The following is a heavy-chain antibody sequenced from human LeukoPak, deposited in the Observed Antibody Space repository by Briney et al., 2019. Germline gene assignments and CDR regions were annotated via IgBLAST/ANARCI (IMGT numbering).Heavy chain of an antibody. CDR3: ARGFYSPHY. CDR1: GGSISSDS. Sequence: SETLSLTCTVSGGSISSDSWSWIRQAPGKGLEWIGDMYYSGSTNYDPSLKSRVSISVDPSKNHFSLKLSSVTAADTAVYYCARGFYSPHYWGQGTLVSVSS. V-gene: IGHV4-59*01. D-gene: IGHD4-11*01. CDR2: MYYSGST. J-gene: IGHJ4*02.